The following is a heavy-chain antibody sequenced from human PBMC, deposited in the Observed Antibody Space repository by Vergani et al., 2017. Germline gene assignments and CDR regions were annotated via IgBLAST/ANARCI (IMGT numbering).Heavy chain of an antibody. Sequence: QVQLQESGPGLVKPSETLSLTCTVSGGPISSYYWSWIRQPAGKGLEWIGRIYTSGSTNYNPSLKSRVTMSVETSKNQFSLKLSSVTAADTAVYYCARVKGDTVTTSGYYMDVWGKGTTVTVSS. CDR3: ARVKGDTVTTSGYYMDV. V-gene: IGHV4-4*07. J-gene: IGHJ6*03. CDR1: GGPISSYY. CDR2: IYTSGST. D-gene: IGHD4-17*01.